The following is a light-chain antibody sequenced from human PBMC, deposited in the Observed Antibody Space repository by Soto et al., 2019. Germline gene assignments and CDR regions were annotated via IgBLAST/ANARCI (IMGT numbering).Light chain of an antibody. V-gene: IGKV3-20*01. J-gene: IGKJ1*01. CDR1: QSVISTY. CDR3: QQYAGSPWT. Sequence: ERVVTQSPGTLSLSPGERSTLSCMAIQSVISTYLAWYQQKPGQAPRLLIYGASSRATGIPERFSGSGSGTDFTLTITRLEPEDFEVFYCQQYAGSPWTFGQGTKVDIK. CDR2: GAS.